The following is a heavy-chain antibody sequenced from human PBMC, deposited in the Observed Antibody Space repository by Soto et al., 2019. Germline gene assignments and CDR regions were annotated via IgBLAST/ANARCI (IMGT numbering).Heavy chain of an antibody. CDR2: IKEDGSEK. CDR1: GFTFSSYW. D-gene: IGHD6-19*01. Sequence: GGSLRLSCAASGFTFSSYWMSWVRQAPGKGLEWVANIKEDGSEKYYVDSVKGRFTISRDNAKNSLYLQMNSLRAEDTAVYYCARVVTSSGWYARYFDYWGQGTLVTVSS. V-gene: IGHV3-7*05. J-gene: IGHJ4*02. CDR3: ARVVTSSGWYARYFDY.